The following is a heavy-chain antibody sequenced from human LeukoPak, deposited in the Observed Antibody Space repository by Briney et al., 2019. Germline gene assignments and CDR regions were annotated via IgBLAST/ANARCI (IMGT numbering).Heavy chain of an antibody. CDR2: INHSGST. CDR1: GGSFSGYY. J-gene: IGHJ4*02. V-gene: IGHV4-34*01. D-gene: IGHD4-23*01. Sequence: SETLSLTCAVYGGSFSGYYWSWIRQPPGKGLEWIGEINHSGSTNYNPSLKSRVTISVDTSKNQFSLKLSSVTAADTAVYYCAGQQTPDYWGQGTLVTVSS. CDR3: AGQQTPDY.